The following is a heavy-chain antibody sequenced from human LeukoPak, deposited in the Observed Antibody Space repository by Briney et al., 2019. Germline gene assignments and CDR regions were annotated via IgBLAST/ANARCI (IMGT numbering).Heavy chain of an antibody. CDR3: ATAYSGSYYFDY. J-gene: IGHJ4*02. CDR2: INPSGGST. D-gene: IGHD1-26*01. V-gene: IGHV1-46*02. CDR1: GYTFNNHY. Sequence: ASVKVSCKASGYTFNNHYMYWVRQAPGQGLEWMGVINPSGGSTSYAQKFQGRVTMTRDTSTRTVYMEVNSLRSEDTAVYYCATAYSGSYYFDYWGQGTLVTVSS.